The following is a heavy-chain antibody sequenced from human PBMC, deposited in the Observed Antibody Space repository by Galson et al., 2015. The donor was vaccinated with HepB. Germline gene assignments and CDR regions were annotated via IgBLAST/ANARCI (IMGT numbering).Heavy chain of an antibody. CDR3: ARERGIVGATTGVCY. V-gene: IGHV3-30-3*01. CDR1: GFTFSSYA. J-gene: IGHJ4*02. D-gene: IGHD1-26*01. CDR2: ISYDGSNK. Sequence: SLRLSCAASGFTFSSYAMHWVRQAPGKGLEWVAVISYDGSNKYYADSVKGRFTISRDNSKNTLYLQMNSLRAEDTAVYYCARERGIVGATTGVCYWGQGTLVTVSS.